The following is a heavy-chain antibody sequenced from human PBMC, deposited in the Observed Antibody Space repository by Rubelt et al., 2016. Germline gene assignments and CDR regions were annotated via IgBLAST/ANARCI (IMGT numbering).Heavy chain of an antibody. V-gene: IGHV4-34*01. CDR3: ARDVGYCSGGSCLDY. J-gene: IGHJ4*02. CDR2: INHSGST. CDR1: GGSFSGYY. Sequence: QVQLQQWGAGLLKPSETLSLTCAVYGGSFSGYYWSWIRKPPGKGLEWIGEINHSGSTNYNPSLKSRVTISVDTSKNQFSLKLSSVTAADTAVYYCARDVGYCSGGSCLDYWGQGTLVTVSS. D-gene: IGHD2-15*01.